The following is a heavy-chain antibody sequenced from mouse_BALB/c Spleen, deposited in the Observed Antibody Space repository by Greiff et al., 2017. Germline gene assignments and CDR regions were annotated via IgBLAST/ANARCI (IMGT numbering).Heavy chain of an antibody. CDR2: ISNGGGST. CDR3: ARGGCMITTVGTMDY. J-gene: IGHJ4*01. D-gene: IGHD2-4*01. V-gene: IGHV5-12-2*01. CDR1: GFTFSSYT. Sequence: EVHLVESGGGLVQPGGSLKLSCAASGFTFSSYTMSWVRQTPEQRLEWVAYISNGGGSTYYPDTVKGRFTISRDNAKNTLYLQMSSLKSEDTAMYYGARGGCMITTVGTMDYWGQGTSVTVSS.